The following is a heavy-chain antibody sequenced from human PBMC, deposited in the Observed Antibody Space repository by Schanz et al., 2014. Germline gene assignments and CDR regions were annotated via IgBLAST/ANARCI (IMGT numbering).Heavy chain of an antibody. J-gene: IGHJ5*02. CDR3: ATASSPVREAGAGASFHL. Sequence: EVQLVESGGGLVKPGGSLRLSCAASTSIFNHAWMSWVRQAPGKGLEWLVHIKSKTDGETTDSAAPVKGRFSISREDSQSTIYLQMNSLKIEDAAVYYCATASSPVREAGAGASFHLWGQGTLVTVSP. CDR1: TSIFNHAW. V-gene: IGHV3-15*01. CDR2: IKSKTDGETT. D-gene: IGHD6-13*01.